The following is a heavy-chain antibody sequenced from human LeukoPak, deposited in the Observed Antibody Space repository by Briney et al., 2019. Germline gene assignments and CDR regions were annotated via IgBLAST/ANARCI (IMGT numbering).Heavy chain of an antibody. V-gene: IGHV3-7*01. Sequence: QSGGSLRLSCAASGFTFSGYWMNWVRQAPGKGLEWVANIKEDGSKTYYADSLKGRFTISRDNAENSLYLQMHSLRAEDTAVYYCVRDGSGSVEFDYWGQGTLVTVSP. CDR1: GFTFSGYW. D-gene: IGHD3-10*01. CDR2: IKEDGSKT. J-gene: IGHJ4*02. CDR3: VRDGSGSVEFDY.